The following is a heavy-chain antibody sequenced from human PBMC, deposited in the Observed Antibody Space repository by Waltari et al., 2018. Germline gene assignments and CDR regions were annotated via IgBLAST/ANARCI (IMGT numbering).Heavy chain of an antibody. CDR3: ARRSPISVIVPDEGPFDL. CDR2: INQSGDT. Sequence: QVNLQQWGAGLLKPSETLSLTCAVSGGSFSGYYWSWIRQSPGRGLEWVGEINQSGDTNYNPSLMSRVTTSLDTSTNTFSLKVKLVTAADTAMYFCARRSPISVIVPDEGPFDLWGLGTMVTVSS. CDR1: GGSFSGYY. V-gene: IGHV4-34*01. J-gene: IGHJ3*01. D-gene: IGHD3-22*01.